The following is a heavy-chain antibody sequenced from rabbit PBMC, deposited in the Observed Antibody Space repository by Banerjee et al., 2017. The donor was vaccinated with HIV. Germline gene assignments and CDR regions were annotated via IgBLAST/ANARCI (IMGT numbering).Heavy chain of an antibody. CDR3: ARSGYAGYGL. Sequence: QEQLVESGGGLFQPGGSLTLTCQASGFSFSRDYVMCWVRQAPGKGLEWIGCIYPGSGGSTYYASRAKGRFTISKTSSTTVTLQMTSLTAADTATYFCARSGYAGYGLWGQGTLVTVS. CDR1: GFSFSRDYV. CDR2: IYPGSGGST. V-gene: IGHV1S45*01. J-gene: IGHJ4*01. D-gene: IGHD7-1*01.